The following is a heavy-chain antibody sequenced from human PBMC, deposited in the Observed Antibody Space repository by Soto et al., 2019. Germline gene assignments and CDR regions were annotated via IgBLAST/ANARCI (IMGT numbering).Heavy chain of an antibody. V-gene: IGHV3-30*18. CDR3: AKVKTGTTYPDY. D-gene: IGHD1-1*01. CDR1: GSTFSSYG. CDR2: ISYDGSNK. J-gene: IGHJ4*02. Sequence: LRLSCAASGSTFSSYGMHWVRQAPGKGLEWVAVISYDGSNKYYADSVKGRFTISRDNSKNTLYLQMNSLRAEDTAVYYCAKVKTGTTYPDYWGQGTLVTVSS.